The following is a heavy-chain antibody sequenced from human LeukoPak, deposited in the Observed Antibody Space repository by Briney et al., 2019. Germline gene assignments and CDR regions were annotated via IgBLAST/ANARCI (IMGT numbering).Heavy chain of an antibody. Sequence: GASAKVSSKHPVGTFSTYALRWVRQPPGQRLEWMGGIIPTFRTATYAQKVQGRVTITADKYTSTAYMKLSGLRSEDTAVYYCAGGGYGPRDAFDIWGQGTMVTVSS. CDR3: AGGGYGPRDAFDI. CDR2: IIPTFRTA. J-gene: IGHJ3*02. CDR1: VGTFSTYA. D-gene: IGHD5-18*01. V-gene: IGHV1-69*06.